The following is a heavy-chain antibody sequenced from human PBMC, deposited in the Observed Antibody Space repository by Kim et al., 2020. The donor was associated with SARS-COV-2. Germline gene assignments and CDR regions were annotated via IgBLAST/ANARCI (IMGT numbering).Heavy chain of an antibody. V-gene: IGHV4-30-2*03. Sequence: YNPTLKSRGPISIDTSKNQFSLKRRSVTAADAAVYYCARLVSGNAAGEYWGQGTLVTVSS. J-gene: IGHJ4*02. CDR3: ARLVSGNAAGEY. D-gene: IGHD6-13*01.